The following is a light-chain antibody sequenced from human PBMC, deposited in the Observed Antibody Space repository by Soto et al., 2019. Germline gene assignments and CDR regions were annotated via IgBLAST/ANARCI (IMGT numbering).Light chain of an antibody. CDR3: QQTYGSLYT. CDR1: QGVGAY. CDR2: AAS. V-gene: IGKV1-39*01. Sequence: DIQMTQSPSSLSASVGDRISITCRASQGVGAYSHWYQQRPGKAPQLLIYAASDLQPGVPSRFSGTGFGTEFTLTISSLEPEDFATYYCQQTYGSLYTFGQGTKLAIK. J-gene: IGKJ2*01.